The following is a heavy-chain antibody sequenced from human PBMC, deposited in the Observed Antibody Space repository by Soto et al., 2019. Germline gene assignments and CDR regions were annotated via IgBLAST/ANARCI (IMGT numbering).Heavy chain of an antibody. CDR2: ISAYNGNT. CDR1: GYTFTSYG. D-gene: IGHD3-16*02. Sequence: QVQLVQSGAEVTKPGASVKVSCKASGYTFTSYGISWVRQAPGQGLEWMGWISAYNGNTNYAQKLQGRSTMTADACTTTSYMGRCGVGSDHTTMYCWARGYDSVWGSYRYSAFDIWGHGRMDTVSS. CDR3: ARGYDSVWGSYRYSAFDI. J-gene: IGHJ3*02. V-gene: IGHV1-18*01.